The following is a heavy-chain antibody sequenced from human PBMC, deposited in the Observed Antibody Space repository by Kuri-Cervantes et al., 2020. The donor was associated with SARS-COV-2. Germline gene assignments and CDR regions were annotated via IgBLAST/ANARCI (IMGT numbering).Heavy chain of an antibody. J-gene: IGHJ6*03. CDR1: GYTITNFF. CDR3: ARSYQGSVLMVYNYYYMDA. CDR2: ITPNGDLT. D-gene: IGHD2-8*01. Sequence: ASVKVSCKTSGYTITNFFMHWVRQAPGQGLEWMGLITPNGDLTLYAQNFQGRFTVTRDTSTRTVFMELSSLRSDDTAVYYCARSYQGSVLMVYNYYYMDAWGKGTTVTVSS. V-gene: IGHV1-46*01.